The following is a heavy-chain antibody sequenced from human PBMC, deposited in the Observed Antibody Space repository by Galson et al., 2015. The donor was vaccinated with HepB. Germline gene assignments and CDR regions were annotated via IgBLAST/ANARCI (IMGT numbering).Heavy chain of an antibody. CDR1: GGSISSSSYY. D-gene: IGHD1/OR15-1a*01. Sequence: ETLSLTCTVSGGSISSSSYYWGWIRQPPGKGLEWIGSIYYNGSTDYNPSLKSRVTISVDTSKDHFFLKLSSVTAADTAVFYCARHRLITTPLGRTWFDPWGQGTRVTVSS. CDR3: ARHRLITTPLGRTWFDP. J-gene: IGHJ5*02. V-gene: IGHV4-39*01. CDR2: IYYNGST.